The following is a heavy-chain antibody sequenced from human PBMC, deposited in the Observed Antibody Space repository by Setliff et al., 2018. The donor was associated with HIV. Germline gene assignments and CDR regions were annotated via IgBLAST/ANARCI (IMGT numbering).Heavy chain of an antibody. Sequence: ASVKVSCKISGYTLTEVSIHWVRQAPGKGLEWMGYFDPEDGETVHAQKFQGRVTMTRDTSTSTVYMEWRSLKSEDTAVYYCARVKQQLAPFDYWGQGTLVTVSS. CDR1: GYTLTEVS. V-gene: IGHV1-24*01. J-gene: IGHJ4*02. CDR2: FDPEDGET. D-gene: IGHD6-13*01. CDR3: ARVKQQLAPFDY.